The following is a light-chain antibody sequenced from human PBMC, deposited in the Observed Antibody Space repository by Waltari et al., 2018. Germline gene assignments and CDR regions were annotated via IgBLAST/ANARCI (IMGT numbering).Light chain of an antibody. J-gene: IGLJ1*01. CDR1: SSDVGNYYL. CDR2: EVP. Sequence: QSGLPQPASASGSPGQSITITCTAPSSDVGNYYLSRWYQQLPGKAPTLWIDEVPKRAPGTSDRFSASKSGNTASLSISGLQAQEDEADYYCCSYVGLGTYVFGTGTKVTV. CDR3: CSYVGLGTYV. V-gene: IGLV2-23*02.